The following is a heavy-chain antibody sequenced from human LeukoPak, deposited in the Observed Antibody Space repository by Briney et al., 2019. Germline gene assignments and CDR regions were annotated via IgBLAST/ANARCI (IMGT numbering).Heavy chain of an antibody. CDR1: GGTFSSYA. CDR2: IIPIFGTA. CDR3: ARHCSSNSCYLFDY. J-gene: IGHJ4*02. D-gene: IGHD2-2*01. V-gene: IGHV1-69*13. Sequence: SVKVSCKASGGTFSSYAISWVRQAPGQGLEWMGGIIPIFGTANYAQKFQGRVTITADESTSTAYMELSSLRSDGTAVYYCARHCSSNSCYLFDYWGQGTLVTVSS.